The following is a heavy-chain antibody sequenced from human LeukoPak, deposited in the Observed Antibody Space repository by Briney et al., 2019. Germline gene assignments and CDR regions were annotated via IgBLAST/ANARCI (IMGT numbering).Heavy chain of an antibody. D-gene: IGHD3-22*01. J-gene: IGHJ4*02. CDR2: ISYDGNNK. Sequence: GGSLRLSCAASGFTFAIYAMHWVRQAPGKGLEWVAVISYDGNNKYYADSVKGRFTISRDNSKNTLYLQMNSLRAEDTVVYYCARDLVGGWDDSSGYYYGYFDYWGQGTLVTVSS. CDR1: GFTFAIYA. V-gene: IGHV3-30-3*01. CDR3: ARDLVGGWDDSSGYYYGYFDY.